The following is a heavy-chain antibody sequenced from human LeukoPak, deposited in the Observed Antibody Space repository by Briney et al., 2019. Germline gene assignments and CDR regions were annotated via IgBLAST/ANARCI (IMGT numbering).Heavy chain of an antibody. D-gene: IGHD2-8*01. V-gene: IGHV1-69*13. Sequence: ASVKVSCKASGGTFSSYAISWVRQAPGQGLEWMGGIIPIFGTANYAQKFQGRVTITADESTSTAYMELSRLRSEDTAVYYCAKARAAPRPYCTNGVCYTLEGFDYWGQGTLVTVSS. CDR1: GGTFSSYA. J-gene: IGHJ4*02. CDR3: AKARAAPRPYCTNGVCYTLEGFDY. CDR2: IIPIFGTA.